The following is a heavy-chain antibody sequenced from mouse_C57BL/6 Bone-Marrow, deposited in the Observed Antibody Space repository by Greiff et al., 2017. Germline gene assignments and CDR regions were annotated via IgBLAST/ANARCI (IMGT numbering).Heavy chain of an antibody. D-gene: IGHD1-1*01. Sequence: EVQLVESGGDLVKPGGSLKLSCAASGFTFSSYGMSWVRQTPDKRLEWVATISSGGSYTYDPDSVKGRFTIFRDNDKNTLYLQMSSLKSENTAMYYCARKEVGYAMDYWGQGTSVTVSS. CDR2: ISSGGSYT. CDR3: ARKEVGYAMDY. J-gene: IGHJ4*01. CDR1: GFTFSSYG. V-gene: IGHV5-6*01.